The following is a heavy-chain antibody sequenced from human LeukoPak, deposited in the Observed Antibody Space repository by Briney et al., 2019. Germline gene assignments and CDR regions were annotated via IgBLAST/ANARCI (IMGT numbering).Heavy chain of an antibody. J-gene: IGHJ4*02. CDR1: GGAIGNYY. CDR3: ARGRWKTGMDSPYYFDY. Sequence: SETLSLTCTVSGGAIGNYYWSWIRQPAGKGLEWIGRTHTSGSTNYNPSLKSRVTMSVDTSKNQFSLKLTSVTAADTAVYYRARGRWKTGMDSPYYFDYWGQGTLVTVSS. CDR2: THTSGST. D-gene: IGHD2-2*03. V-gene: IGHV4-4*07.